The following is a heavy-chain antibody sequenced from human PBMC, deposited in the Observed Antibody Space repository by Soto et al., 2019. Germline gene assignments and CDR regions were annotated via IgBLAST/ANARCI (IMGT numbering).Heavy chain of an antibody. V-gene: IGHV1-8*01. D-gene: IGHD6-6*01. CDR3: ARDKESHVHFDH. CDR1: GYTFTSYD. J-gene: IGHJ4*02. Sequence: SVKVSCKASGYTFTSYDINWVRQATGQGLEWMGWMNPNSGNTGYAQKFQGRVTMTRNTSISTAYMELSSLRSEDTAVYYCARDKESHVHFDHWGQGTLVTVSS. CDR2: MNPNSGNT.